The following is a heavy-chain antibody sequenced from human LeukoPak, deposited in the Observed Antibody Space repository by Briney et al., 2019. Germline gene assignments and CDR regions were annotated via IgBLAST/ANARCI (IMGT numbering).Heavy chain of an antibody. Sequence: GGSLRLSCAASGFTLSSYAMSWVRQAPGKGLEWVSAISGSGGSTYYADSVKGRFTISRDNSKNTLYLQMNSLRAEDTAVYYCAKDQEYCSGGSCYLQYYFDYWGQGTLVPVSS. V-gene: IGHV3-23*01. CDR2: ISGSGGST. CDR3: AKDQEYCSGGSCYLQYYFDY. CDR1: GFTLSSYA. J-gene: IGHJ4*02. D-gene: IGHD2-15*01.